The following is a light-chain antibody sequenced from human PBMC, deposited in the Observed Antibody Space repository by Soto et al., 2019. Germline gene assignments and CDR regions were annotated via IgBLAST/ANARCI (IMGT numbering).Light chain of an antibody. CDR3: QQRSNWPPVIT. J-gene: IGKJ5*01. Sequence: EIVLTQSPGTLSLSPGERATLSCMASQSVSNNYLAWYQQKPGQAPRLLIYGASNRATGIPARFSGSGSGTDFTRTISSLEPEEFAVYYCQQRSNWPPVITFGQGTRLEIK. V-gene: IGKV3-11*01. CDR2: GAS. CDR1: QSVSNNY.